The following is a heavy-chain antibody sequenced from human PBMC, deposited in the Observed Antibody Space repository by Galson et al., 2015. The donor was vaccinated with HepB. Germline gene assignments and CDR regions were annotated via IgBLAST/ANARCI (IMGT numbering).Heavy chain of an antibody. CDR1: GYTFTSYG. V-gene: IGHV1-18*04. J-gene: IGHJ4*02. Sequence: SVKVSCKASGYTFTSYGISWVRQAPGQGLEWMGWISAYNGNTNYAQKLQGRVTMTTDTSTSTAYMELRSLRSDDTAVYYCARVYRRPAAMTNEDYWGQGTLVTVSS. CDR3: ARVYRRPAAMTNEDY. CDR2: ISAYNGNT. D-gene: IGHD2-2*01.